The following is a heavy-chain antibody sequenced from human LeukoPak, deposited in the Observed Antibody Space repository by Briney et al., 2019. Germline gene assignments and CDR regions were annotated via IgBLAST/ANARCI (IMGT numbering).Heavy chain of an antibody. D-gene: IGHD3-16*01. CDR3: ARHEGPWGDFDY. CDR1: GGSIGSYY. Sequence: SETLSLTCTVSGGSIGSYYWSWIRQPPGKGLEWIGYLYYSGSTNYNPSLKSRVTMSVDTSKKQFSLKLTSVTAAETAVYYCARHEGPWGDFDYWGQGTLVTVSS. CDR2: LYYSGST. V-gene: IGHV4-59*08. J-gene: IGHJ4*02.